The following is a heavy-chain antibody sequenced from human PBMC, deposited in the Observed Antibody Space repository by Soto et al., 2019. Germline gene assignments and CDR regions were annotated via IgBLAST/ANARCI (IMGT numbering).Heavy chain of an antibody. CDR1: GYNFNQYY. D-gene: IGHD4-17*01. J-gene: IGHJ4*02. Sequence: QVKLMQSGAEVRKPGASVRLSCETSGYNFNQYYIHWVRQAPGQGLEWMGIINLRGGTTEYAHKFRGRVTVTGDTSTSTAYMELRSLRSEDTAIYFCARGPDDSDVPRWDYWGQGTLVTVSS. CDR2: INLRGGTT. V-gene: IGHV1-46*02. CDR3: ARGPDDSDVPRWDY.